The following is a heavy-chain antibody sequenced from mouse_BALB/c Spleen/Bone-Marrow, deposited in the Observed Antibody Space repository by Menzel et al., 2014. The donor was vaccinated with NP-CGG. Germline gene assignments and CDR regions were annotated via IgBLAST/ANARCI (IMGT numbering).Heavy chain of an antibody. CDR3: ARRGDGSSYLDY. CDR1: GFSPSTSGMG. CDR2: IYWDDDN. J-gene: IGHJ2*01. D-gene: IGHD1-1*01. V-gene: IGHV8-12*01. Sequence: QVTLKECGPGLLQPSQTLSLTCSLSGFSPSTSGMGVSWIRQPSGKGLEWLTHIYWDDDNRYNPTPKSRPTISKDTSRNQVFLKINSVDTADTATYYCARRGDGSSYLDYWGQGTTLTVSS.